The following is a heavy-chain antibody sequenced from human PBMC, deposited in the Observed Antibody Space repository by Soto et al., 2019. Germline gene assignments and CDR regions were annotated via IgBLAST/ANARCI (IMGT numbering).Heavy chain of an antibody. CDR1: GFTFSDYY. CDR2: ISNSGSYT. D-gene: IGHD2-21*02. Sequence: PGGSLRLSCAASGFTFSDYYVSWIRQAPGQGLEWVSYISNSGSYTTYADSLKGRFTISRDNAKSSVYLQMNSLRAEDTAVYYCARGGGGNLLGPFDYWGQGTLVTVSS. V-gene: IGHV3-11*06. J-gene: IGHJ4*02. CDR3: ARGGGGNLLGPFDY.